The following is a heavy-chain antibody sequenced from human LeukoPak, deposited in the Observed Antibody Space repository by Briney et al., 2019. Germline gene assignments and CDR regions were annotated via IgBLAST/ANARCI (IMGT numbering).Heavy chain of an antibody. CDR2: ISAYNGNT. V-gene: IGHV1-18*01. J-gene: IGHJ4*02. D-gene: IGHD3-16*02. Sequence: ASVKVSCKASGYTFTSYGISWVRQAPGQGLEWMGWISAYNGNTNYAQKLQGRVTMTTDTSTSTAYMELRSLRSDDTAVYYCARAPPYVWGSYRYLMGVFDYWGQGTLVTVSS. CDR3: ARAPPYVWGSYRYLMGVFDY. CDR1: GYTFTSYG.